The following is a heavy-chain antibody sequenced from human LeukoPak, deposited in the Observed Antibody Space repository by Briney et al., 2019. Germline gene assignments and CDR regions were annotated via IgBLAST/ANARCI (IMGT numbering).Heavy chain of an antibody. J-gene: IGHJ4*02. D-gene: IGHD6-19*01. CDR3: ARVPSSGWSIY. CDR1: GFTVSTNN. V-gene: IGHV3-53*01. CDR2: IYSGDTT. Sequence: GGSLRLSCAASGFTVSTNNMSWVRQAPGKGLEWVSVIYSGDTTYYADSVKGRFTISRDNSKNTLNLQMNSLRVEDTAVYYCARVPSSGWSIYWGQGTLVSVSS.